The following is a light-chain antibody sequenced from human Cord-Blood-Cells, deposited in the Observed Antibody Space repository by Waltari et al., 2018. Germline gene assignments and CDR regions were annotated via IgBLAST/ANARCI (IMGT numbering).Light chain of an antibody. CDR3: QQSYSTPK. J-gene: IGKJ1*01. CDR2: AAS. Sequence: DIQMTQSPSSLSASVGDRVTITCRASQSISSYLNWYQQKPGKAPKLLIDAASSLQSGVPSRFSGSGSGTDVTRTISRLQPEDFATYYCQQSYSTPKFGQGTKVESK. V-gene: IGKV1-39*01. CDR1: QSISSY.